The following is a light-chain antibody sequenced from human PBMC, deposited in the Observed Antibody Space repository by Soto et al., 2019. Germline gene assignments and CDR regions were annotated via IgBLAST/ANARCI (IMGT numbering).Light chain of an antibody. Sequence: DIVMTQSPDSLAVSLGERATINCKSSQSVLYSSNNMSYLAWYQQKPGQPPKLLIYSASTRESGVPHRFSASGSWGDFTLTISSLQAEDVAVYYCEQYYDASQTFGLGAKVESK. CDR2: SAS. CDR3: EQYYDASQT. CDR1: QSVLYSSNNMSY. J-gene: IGKJ1*01. V-gene: IGKV4-1*01.